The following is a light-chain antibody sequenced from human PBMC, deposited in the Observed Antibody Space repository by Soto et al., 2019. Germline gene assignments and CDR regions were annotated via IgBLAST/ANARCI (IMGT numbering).Light chain of an antibody. Sequence: IQLTQSPSSLSASVGDRVTITCRATPAIASFLAWYQQKPGTAPKLLIYGATTLQSGVPSRFSGSRSGTEFTLTISSLQSEDFAVYYCQQSNNWPWTFGQGTKVDIK. V-gene: IGKV1-9*01. CDR1: PAIASF. J-gene: IGKJ1*01. CDR2: GAT. CDR3: QQSNNWPWT.